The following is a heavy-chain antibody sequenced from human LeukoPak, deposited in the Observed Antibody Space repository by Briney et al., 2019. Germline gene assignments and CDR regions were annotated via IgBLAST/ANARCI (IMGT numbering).Heavy chain of an antibody. J-gene: IGHJ6*02. D-gene: IGHD5-24*01. Sequence: GASVKVSCKASGGTFSSYAISWVRQAPGQGLEWMGRIIPILGIANYAQKFQGSVTITADKSTSTAYMELSSLRSEDTAVYYCARDLSVEMATIGRYGMDVWGQGTTVTVSS. V-gene: IGHV1-69*04. CDR3: ARDLSVEMATIGRYGMDV. CDR2: IIPILGIA. CDR1: GGTFSSYA.